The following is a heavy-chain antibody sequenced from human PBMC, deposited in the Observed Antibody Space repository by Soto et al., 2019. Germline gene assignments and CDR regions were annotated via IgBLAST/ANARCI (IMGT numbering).Heavy chain of an antibody. CDR1: GFTFSGYW. CDR3: ARVTPGNNLYYFSGLDF. J-gene: IGHJ6*02. D-gene: IGHD1-1*01. CDR2: ISYEGSNT. V-gene: IGHV3-30-3*01. Sequence: GGSLRLSCAGSGFTFSGYWMHWVRQAPGKGLQWVALISYEGSNTYYADSVRGRFTISRDDSKNTLYLQMNTLRPEDTGLYYCARVTPGNNLYYFSGLDFWGQGTSVTVSS.